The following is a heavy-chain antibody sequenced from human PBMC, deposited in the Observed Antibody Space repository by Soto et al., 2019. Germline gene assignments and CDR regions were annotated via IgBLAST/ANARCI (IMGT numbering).Heavy chain of an antibody. V-gene: IGHV4-34*01. CDR1: GGSFSGYY. CDR3: ARWVSGSGNQDY. D-gene: IGHD3-10*01. CDR2: INHSGST. Sequence: PSETLSLTCAVYGGSFSGYYWSWIRQPPGKGLEWIGEINHSGSTNYNPSLKSRVTISVDTSKNQFSLKLSSVTAADTAVYYCARWVSGSGNQDYWGQGTLVTVSS. J-gene: IGHJ4*02.